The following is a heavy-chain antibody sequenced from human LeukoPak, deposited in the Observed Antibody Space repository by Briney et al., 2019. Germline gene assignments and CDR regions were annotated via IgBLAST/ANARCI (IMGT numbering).Heavy chain of an antibody. CDR2: MSSSGATI. Sequence: GGSLRLSCAASGFTFSSYAMSWVRQAPGKGLEWISYMSSSGATIYYAESVRGRYTISRDSAKNSLSLQMNSLRDEDTAVYFCARAANSGSFRGYIDYWGQGTLVTVSS. CDR3: ARAANSGSFRGYIDY. V-gene: IGHV3-48*02. CDR1: GFTFSSYA. J-gene: IGHJ4*02. D-gene: IGHD1-26*01.